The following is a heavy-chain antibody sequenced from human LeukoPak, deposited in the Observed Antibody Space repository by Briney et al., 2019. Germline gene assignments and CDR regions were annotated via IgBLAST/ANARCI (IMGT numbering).Heavy chain of an antibody. CDR1: GYSFTSYW. J-gene: IGHJ4*02. V-gene: IGHV5-51*01. Sequence: GESLKISCKGSGYSFTSYWIGWVRQMPGKGLEWMGIIYPGDSDTRYSPSFQGHVTISADKSISTAYLQWSSLKASDTAMYYCASIGPDGSGSYYDSYYFDYWGQGTLVTVSS. CDR3: ASIGPDGSGSYYDSYYFDY. CDR2: IYPGDSDT. D-gene: IGHD3-10*01.